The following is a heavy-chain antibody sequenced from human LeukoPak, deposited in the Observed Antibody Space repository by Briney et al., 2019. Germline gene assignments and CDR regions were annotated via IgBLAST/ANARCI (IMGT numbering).Heavy chain of an antibody. CDR3: STPSGDGNKSGFDY. D-gene: IGHD5-24*01. Sequence: GGSLRLSCAGSGFTFSGSAIHWVRQAPGKGLEWVGRIRGRRNSYATVYIPSVKGRFTISRDDSISTAYLHMYSLEVEDTAIYSCSTPSGDGNKSGFDYGGQGPLVTVSS. CDR1: GFTFSGSA. J-gene: IGHJ4*02. V-gene: IGHV3-73*01. CDR2: IRGRRNSYAT.